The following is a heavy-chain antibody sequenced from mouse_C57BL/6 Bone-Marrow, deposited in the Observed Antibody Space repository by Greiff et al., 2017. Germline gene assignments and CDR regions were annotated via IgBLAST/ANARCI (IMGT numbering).Heavy chain of an antibody. CDR1: GFNIKDDY. J-gene: IGHJ1*03. CDR2: IDPENGDT. V-gene: IGHV14-4*01. CDR3: TTAGLITKGVAFLYWYFDV. Sequence: VQLQQSGAELVRPGASVKLSCTASGFNIKDDYMHWVKQRPEQGLEWIGWIDPENGDTEYASKFKGKATITADTSSNTAYLQLSSLTSEDTAVYYFTTAGLITKGVAFLYWYFDVWGTGTTVTVSS. D-gene: IGHD1-1*01.